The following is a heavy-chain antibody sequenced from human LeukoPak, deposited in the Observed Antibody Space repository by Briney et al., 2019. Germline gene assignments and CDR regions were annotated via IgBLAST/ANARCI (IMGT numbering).Heavy chain of an antibody. J-gene: IGHJ4*02. CDR1: GFTVSSNY. Sequence: GGSLRLSCAASGFTVSSNYMSWVRQAPGKGLEWVSVIYSGGFTYYSDSVKGRFTISRDNSKSTLSLQMNSLRAEDTAIYYCATYRQVLLPFESWGQGTLVTVSS. CDR2: IYSGGFT. D-gene: IGHD2-8*02. CDR3: ATYRQVLLPFES. V-gene: IGHV3-53*01.